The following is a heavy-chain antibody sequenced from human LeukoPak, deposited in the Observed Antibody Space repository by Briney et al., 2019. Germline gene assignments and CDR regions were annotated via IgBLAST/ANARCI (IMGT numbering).Heavy chain of an antibody. CDR2: ISNSGST. CDR3: ERWGDLYDSSGTYFDD. D-gene: IGHD3-22*01. J-gene: IGHJ4*02. Sequence: SETLSLTCTVSGASISSYLWSWIRQPPGKGLEWIGYISNSGSTSYNPSLKSRVTISVDTSKNQFSLRLSSVPAADTAVYFCERWGDLYDSSGTYFDDWGQGTLVTVSS. V-gene: IGHV4-59*08. CDR1: GASISSYL.